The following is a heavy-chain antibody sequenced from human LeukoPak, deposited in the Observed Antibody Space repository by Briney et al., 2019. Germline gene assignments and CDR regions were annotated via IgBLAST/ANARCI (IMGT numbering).Heavy chain of an antibody. CDR1: GGSFSGYY. Sequence: PSETLSLTCAVYGGSFSGYYWSWIRQPPGKGLEWIGEINHSGSTNYNPSLKSRVTISVDTSKNQFSLKLSSVTAADTAVYYCARHAMVTAIGVSWFDPWGQGTLVTVSS. D-gene: IGHD2-21*02. V-gene: IGHV4-34*01. CDR2: INHSGST. CDR3: ARHAMVTAIGVSWFDP. J-gene: IGHJ5*02.